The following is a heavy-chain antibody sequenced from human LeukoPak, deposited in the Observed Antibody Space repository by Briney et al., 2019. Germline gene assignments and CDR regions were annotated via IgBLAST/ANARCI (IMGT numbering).Heavy chain of an antibody. Sequence: GGSLRLSCAASGFTFINYAMSWVRQTPGKGLEWVSATVGGRPDTYHADSVKGRVTISRDNSKNMLYLQMNSLRAEDTAVYYCAKDGMALDSSWFDYWGQGTLVTVSS. J-gene: IGHJ4*02. V-gene: IGHV3-23*01. CDR2: TVGGRPDT. CDR3: AKDGMALDSSWFDY. D-gene: IGHD6-13*01. CDR1: GFTFINYA.